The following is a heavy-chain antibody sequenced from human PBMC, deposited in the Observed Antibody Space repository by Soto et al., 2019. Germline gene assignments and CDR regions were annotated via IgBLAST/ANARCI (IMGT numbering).Heavy chain of an antibody. CDR2: IYHSGST. J-gene: IGHJ5*02. V-gene: IGHV4-4*02. CDR3: AKGTFEWGRKGGGDLNWFDP. CDR1: GGSISSSNW. Sequence: QVQLQESGPGLVKPSGTLSLTCAVSGGSISSSNWWSWVRQPPGKGLEWSGEIYHSGSTNYNPSLKSRVTISVNKSNNQFSLKLSSVTAADTAVYYCAKGTFEWGRKGGGDLNWFDPWGQGTLVTVSS. D-gene: IGHD3-16*01.